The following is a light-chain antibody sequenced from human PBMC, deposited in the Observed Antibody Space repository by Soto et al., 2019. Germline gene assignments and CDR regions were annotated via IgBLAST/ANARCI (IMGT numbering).Light chain of an antibody. Sequence: ILLTQSPSTLSASVGDRVTISFRASQSINKWLAWYQHKPGKAPNLLIYEVSTLHSGVPSRFSGSGSGTEFTLTISSLRPDDFATYYCQHYSGDRATFGQGTKVDIK. CDR3: QHYSGDRAT. CDR2: EVS. V-gene: IGKV1-5*03. J-gene: IGKJ1*01. CDR1: QSINKW.